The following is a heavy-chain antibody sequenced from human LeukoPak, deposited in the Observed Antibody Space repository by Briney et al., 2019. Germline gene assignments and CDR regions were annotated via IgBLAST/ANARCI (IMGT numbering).Heavy chain of an antibody. Sequence: GGSLRLSCAASGFTFSSYSMNWVRQAPGKGLECVSSISSSSSYIYYADSVKGRFTISRDNAKNSLYLQMNSLRAEDTAVYYCARDLITMVRGVKGYYYGMDVWGQGTTVTVSS. D-gene: IGHD3-10*01. CDR3: ARDLITMVRGVKGYYYGMDV. J-gene: IGHJ6*02. V-gene: IGHV3-21*01. CDR1: GFTFSSYS. CDR2: ISSSSSYI.